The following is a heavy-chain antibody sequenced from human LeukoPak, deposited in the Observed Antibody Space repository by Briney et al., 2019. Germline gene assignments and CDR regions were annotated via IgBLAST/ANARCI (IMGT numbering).Heavy chain of an antibody. CDR2: ISGSGGST. CDR1: GFTFSSYA. D-gene: IGHD3-10*01. J-gene: IGHJ4*02. Sequence: GGSLRHSCAASGFTFSSYAMSWVRQAPGKGLEWVSAISGSGGSTYYADSVKGRFTISRDNSKNTLYLQMNSLRAEDTAVYYCAKGGLLWFGEARPTHFDYWGQGTLVTVSS. CDR3: AKGGLLWFGEARPTHFDY. V-gene: IGHV3-23*01.